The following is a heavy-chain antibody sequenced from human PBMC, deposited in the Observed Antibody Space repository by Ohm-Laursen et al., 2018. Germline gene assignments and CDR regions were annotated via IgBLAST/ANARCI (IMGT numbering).Heavy chain of an antibody. J-gene: IGHJ4*02. Sequence: SLRLSCAASGFTFSAYSMNWVRQAPGKGLEWVSYISSSSSTIYYADSVKGRFTISRDNAKNSLYLQMNSLRGDDTAVYYCVNTVRSQAWDYWGQGTLVTVSS. CDR2: ISSSSSTI. V-gene: IGHV3-48*04. CDR3: VNTVRSQAWDY. CDR1: GFTFSAYS. D-gene: IGHD2/OR15-2a*01.